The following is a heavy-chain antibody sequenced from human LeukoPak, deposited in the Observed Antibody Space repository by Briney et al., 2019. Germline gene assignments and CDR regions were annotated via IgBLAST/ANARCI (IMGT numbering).Heavy chain of an antibody. J-gene: IGHJ4*02. D-gene: IGHD3-3*01. CDR3: ARDLGRDFWSGYPDY. CDR2: INPNSGGT. Sequence: ASVKVSCKASGYTFTGYYMHWVRQAPGQGLEWTGWINPNSGGTNYAQKFQGRVTMTRDTSISTAYMELSRLRSDDTAVYYCARDLGRDFWSGYPDYWGQGTLVTVSS. V-gene: IGHV1-2*02. CDR1: GYTFTGYY.